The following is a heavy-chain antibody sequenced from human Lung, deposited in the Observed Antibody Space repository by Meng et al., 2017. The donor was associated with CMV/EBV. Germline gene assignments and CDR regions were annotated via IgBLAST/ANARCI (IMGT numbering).Heavy chain of an antibody. Sequence: GSLRLXCTVSGGSVSTGGYYWTWIRQPPGKGLEWIGYIYYTGDTHYKSSLRSRLAISLDASKNQVSLKLNSVTAADTAVYYCARDLLGSSSWSYDAFDIWGQGXTVTVSS. CDR2: IYYTGDT. CDR1: GGSVSTGGYY. CDR3: ARDLLGSSSWSYDAFDI. V-gene: IGHV4-61*08. D-gene: IGHD6-13*01. J-gene: IGHJ3*02.